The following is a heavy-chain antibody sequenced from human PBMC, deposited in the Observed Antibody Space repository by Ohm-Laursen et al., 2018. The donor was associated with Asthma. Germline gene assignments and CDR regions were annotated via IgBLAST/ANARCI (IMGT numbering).Heavy chain of an antibody. J-gene: IGHJ6*02. Sequence: SLRLSCSASGLPFSNFWMSWVRQAPGKGLEWVANIYPDGGEKYYVDSVDGRFTISRDNAKNSLYLQMNSLRAEDTAVYYCARDRDYDFYYGMDVWGQGTTVTVSS. V-gene: IGHV3-7*05. CDR1: GLPFSNFW. CDR3: ARDRDYDFYYGMDV. CDR2: IYPDGGEK.